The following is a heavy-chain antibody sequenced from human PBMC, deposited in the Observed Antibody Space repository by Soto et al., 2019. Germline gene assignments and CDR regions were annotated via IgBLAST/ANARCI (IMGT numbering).Heavy chain of an antibody. D-gene: IGHD2-15*01. V-gene: IGHV3-23*01. CDR3: AKDLSDIVVVVALYYFDY. J-gene: IGHJ4*02. Sequence: GGSLRLSCAASGFTCSSYGMSWVRQAPGKGLEWVSAISGSGGSTYYADSVKGRFTISRDNSKNTLYLQMNSLRAEDTAVYYCAKDLSDIVVVVALYYFDYWGQGTLVTVS. CDR2: ISGSGGST. CDR1: GFTCSSYG.